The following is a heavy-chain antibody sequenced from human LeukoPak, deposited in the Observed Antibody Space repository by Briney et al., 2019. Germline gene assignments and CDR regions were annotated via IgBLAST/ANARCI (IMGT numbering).Heavy chain of an antibody. Sequence: GGSLRLSCAASGFTFSSYAMSWVRQAPGKGLEWVSAISGSGGSTYYADSVKGRFTISRDNSKNTLYLQMNSLRAEDTAVYYCAKDVYADFWSGYSPFDYWGQGILVTV. CDR2: ISGSGGST. CDR3: AKDVYADFWSGYSPFDY. V-gene: IGHV3-23*01. CDR1: GFTFSSYA. D-gene: IGHD3-3*01. J-gene: IGHJ4*02.